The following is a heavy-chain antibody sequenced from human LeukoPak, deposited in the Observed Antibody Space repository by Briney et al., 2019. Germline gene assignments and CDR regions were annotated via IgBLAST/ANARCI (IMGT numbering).Heavy chain of an antibody. CDR3: ARGLPSTTVVKRGAFDI. CDR1: GGSFSGYY. Sequence: PSETLSLTCAVYGGSFSGYYWSWSRQPPGKGLEWIGEINHSGSTNYNPSLKSRVTISVDTSKNQFSLKLSSVTAADTAVYYCARGLPSTTVVKRGAFDIWGPGKMDTVSS. V-gene: IGHV4-34*01. J-gene: IGHJ3*02. CDR2: INHSGST. D-gene: IGHD4-23*01.